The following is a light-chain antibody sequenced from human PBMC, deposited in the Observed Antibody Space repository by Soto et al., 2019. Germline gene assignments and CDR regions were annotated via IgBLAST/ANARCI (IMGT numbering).Light chain of an antibody. CDR2: GAS. Sequence: EIVLTQSPGTLSLSPGERATLSCRVSQSVSSSYLAWYQQKPGQAPRLLISGASTRATGITDRFSGSGSGTDFTLTISRLEPEDFAVYYCQQYGSSPLTFGGGTKVEIK. CDR3: QQYGSSPLT. CDR1: QSVSSSY. V-gene: IGKV3-20*01. J-gene: IGKJ4*01.